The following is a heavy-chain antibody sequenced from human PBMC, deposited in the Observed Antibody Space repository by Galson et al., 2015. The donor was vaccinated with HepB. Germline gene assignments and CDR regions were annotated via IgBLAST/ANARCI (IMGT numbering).Heavy chain of an antibody. V-gene: IGHV1-58*01. CDR3: AAGWFGEGGFDY. Sequence: SVKVSCKASGFTFTSSAVQWVRQARGQRLEWIGWIVVGSGNTNYAQKFQERVTITRDMSTSTAYMELSSLRSEDTAVYYCAAGWFGEGGFDYWGQGTLVTVSS. D-gene: IGHD3-10*01. CDR2: IVVGSGNT. J-gene: IGHJ4*02. CDR1: GFTFTSSA.